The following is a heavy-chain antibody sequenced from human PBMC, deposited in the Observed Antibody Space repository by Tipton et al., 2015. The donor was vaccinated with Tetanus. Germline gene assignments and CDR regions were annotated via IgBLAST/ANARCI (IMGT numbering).Heavy chain of an antibody. V-gene: IGHV3-23*03. CDR1: GFTLTNYA. D-gene: IGHD2-21*02. Sequence: SLRLSCVASGFTLTNYAMSWVRQAPGKGLEWVSVLYADVDVAYYADSVRGRFIISRDKSENTLYLQMNSLTAEDTAVYFCARDPTAVTAMPYYFDYWGQGTLVTVSS. CDR3: ARDPTAVTAMPYYFDY. CDR2: LYADVDVA. J-gene: IGHJ4*02.